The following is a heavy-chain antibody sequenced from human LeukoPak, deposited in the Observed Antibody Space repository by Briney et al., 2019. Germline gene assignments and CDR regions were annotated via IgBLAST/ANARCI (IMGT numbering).Heavy chain of an antibody. J-gene: IGHJ4*02. Sequence: GESLKISCKGSGYSFTSYWIGWVRQMPGKGLEWMGIIYPGDSGTRYSPSFQGQVTISADKSISTAYLQWSSLKASDTAMYYCARQATTVPYARNFDYWGQGTLVTVSS. CDR3: ARQATTVPYARNFDY. D-gene: IGHD4-17*01. CDR2: IYPGDSGT. V-gene: IGHV5-51*01. CDR1: GYSFTSYW.